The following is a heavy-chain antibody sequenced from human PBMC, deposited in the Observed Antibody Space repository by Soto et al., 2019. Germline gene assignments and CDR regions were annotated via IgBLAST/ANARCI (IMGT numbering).Heavy chain of an antibody. V-gene: IGHV1-58*01. CDR2: IVVGSGDT. D-gene: IGHD5-18*01. CDR1: GFTFTSSA. CDR3: AATSWGGYSYVESDFDI. J-gene: IGHJ3*02. Sequence: SVKVSCKASGFTFTSSAVQWVRQALGQRLEWIGGIVVGSGDTNYAQKFQERVTITRDMSTSTAYMELSSLRSEDTAVYYCAATSWGGYSYVESDFDIWGQGTMVTVSS.